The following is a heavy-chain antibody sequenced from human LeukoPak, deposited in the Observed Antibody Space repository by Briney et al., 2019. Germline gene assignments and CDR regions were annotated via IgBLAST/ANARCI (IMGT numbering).Heavy chain of an antibody. CDR3: ARGGTYYPCIDY. V-gene: IGHV1-18*01. CDR1: GYTFTSSY. CDR2: ISAYNGRT. J-gene: IGHJ4*02. Sequence: ASVKVSCKASGYTFTSSYINWVRQATGQRLEWMGWISAYNGRTNYAQKFQGRVTMTTDSSTSTAYIDLTSLRSDDTAVYYCARGGTYYPCIDYWGQGTLVTVSS. D-gene: IGHD1-26*01.